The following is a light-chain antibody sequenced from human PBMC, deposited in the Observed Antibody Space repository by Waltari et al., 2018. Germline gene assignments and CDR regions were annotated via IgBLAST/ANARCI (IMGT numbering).Light chain of an antibody. J-gene: IGLJ3*02. Sequence: QSALTQPPSASGSPGQSVTISCTGTSSDVGGYNYVSWYQQYPGTAPKVMSYEVSKRPAGVPDRFSGSKSGNTASLTVSGVQAEDEADYYCSSYGGSNNLVFGGGTKLTVL. V-gene: IGLV2-8*01. CDR2: EVS. CDR1: SSDVGGYNY. CDR3: SSYGGSNNLV.